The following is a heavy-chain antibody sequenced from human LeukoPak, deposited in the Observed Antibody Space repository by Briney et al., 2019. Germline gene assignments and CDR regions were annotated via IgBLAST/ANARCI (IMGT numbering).Heavy chain of an antibody. D-gene: IGHD6-25*01. J-gene: IGHJ4*02. V-gene: IGHV3-33*01. CDR3: AREYSSGPTGSHFDY. CDR2: IWYDGSNK. Sequence: GGSLRLSCAASGFTFSSYGMHWVRQAPGKGLEWVAVIWYDGSNKYYADSVKGRFTISRDNSKNTLYLQMNSLRAEDTAVYYCAREYSSGPTGSHFDYWGQGTLVTVSS. CDR1: GFTFSSYG.